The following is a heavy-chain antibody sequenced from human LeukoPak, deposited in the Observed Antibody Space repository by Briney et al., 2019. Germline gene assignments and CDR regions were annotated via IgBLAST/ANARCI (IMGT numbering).Heavy chain of an antibody. Sequence: GGSLRLSCAASGFTFSDYYMSWIRQAPGKGLEWVSYTSSSGRTIYYADSVKGRFTISRDNAKNSLYLQMNSLRAEDTAVYYCARAVITGRKSAFDIWGQGTMVTVSS. J-gene: IGHJ3*02. CDR3: ARAVITGRKSAFDI. V-gene: IGHV3-11*04. CDR1: GFTFSDYY. D-gene: IGHD4-23*01. CDR2: TSSSGRTI.